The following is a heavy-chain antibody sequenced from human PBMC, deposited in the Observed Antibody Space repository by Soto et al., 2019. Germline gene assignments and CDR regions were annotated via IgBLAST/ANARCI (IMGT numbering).Heavy chain of an antibody. CDR3: TTVDYSGSCYYYYNGMDV. CDR2: IKSKTDGGTT. Sequence: GGSLRLSCAASGFTFSNAWMSWVRQAPGKGLEWVGRIKSKTDGGTTDYAEPVKGRFTISRDDSHNTLYLQMNSLKTEDTAVYYCTTVDYSGSCYYYYNGMDVWGQGTTVTVSS. V-gene: IGHV3-15*01. J-gene: IGHJ6*02. CDR1: GFTFSNAW. D-gene: IGHD1-26*01.